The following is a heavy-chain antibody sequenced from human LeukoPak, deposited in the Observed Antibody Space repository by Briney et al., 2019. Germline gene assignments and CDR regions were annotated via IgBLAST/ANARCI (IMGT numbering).Heavy chain of an antibody. CDR3: AGLRPYYFDY. CDR2: IYTSGST. Sequence: SETLSLTCTVSGGSISSYYWSWIRQPAGKELEWIGRIYTSGSTNYNPSLKSRVTMSVDASKNQFSLKLSSVTAADTAVYYCAGLRPYYFDYWGQGTLVTVSS. J-gene: IGHJ4*02. CDR1: GGSISSYY. V-gene: IGHV4-4*07.